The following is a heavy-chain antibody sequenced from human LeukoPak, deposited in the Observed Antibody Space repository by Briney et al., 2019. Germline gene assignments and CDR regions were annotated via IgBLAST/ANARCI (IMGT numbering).Heavy chain of an antibody. CDR3: ARDIAVAGTSLDY. CDR2: ISYDGSNK. V-gene: IGHV3-30*04. D-gene: IGHD6-19*01. CDR1: GFTFSSYA. Sequence: GGSLRLSCAASGFTFSSYAMHWVRQAPGKGLEWVAVISYDGSNKYYADSVEGRFTISRDNSKNTLYLQMNSLRAEDTAVYYCARDIAVAGTSLDYWGQGTLVTVSS. J-gene: IGHJ4*02.